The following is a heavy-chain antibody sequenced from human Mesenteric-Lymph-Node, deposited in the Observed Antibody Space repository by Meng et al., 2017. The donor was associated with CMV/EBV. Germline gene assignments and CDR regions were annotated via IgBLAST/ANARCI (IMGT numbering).Heavy chain of an antibody. Sequence: VLCWSFSCYSCSWIRPSPGEGLQWIAEINHSGSTNFNPSLKSRVTISVDTTKNQFSLNLHSVTAADTAVYYCAGAYQLLWGGWFDPWGQGTLVTVSS. D-gene: IGHD2-2*01. J-gene: IGHJ5*02. CDR2: INHSGST. V-gene: IGHV4-34*01. CDR1: CWSFSCYS. CDR3: AGAYQLLWGGWFDP.